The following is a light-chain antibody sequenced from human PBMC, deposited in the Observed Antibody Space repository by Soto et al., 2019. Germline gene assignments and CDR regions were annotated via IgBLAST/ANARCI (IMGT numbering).Light chain of an antibody. V-gene: IGKV1D-12*01. J-gene: IGKJ2*01. CDR1: QDINNW. CDR2: AAS. CDR3: QQGNGFPYT. Sequence: DIQMTQSPSSVSASLGDRVTITCRASQDINNWLAWYQQKPGRAPKLLIYAASSLQTGVPSRFSGSQSGTDFSLTITNLQPEDFATYYCQQGNGFPYTFGQGTKLEMK.